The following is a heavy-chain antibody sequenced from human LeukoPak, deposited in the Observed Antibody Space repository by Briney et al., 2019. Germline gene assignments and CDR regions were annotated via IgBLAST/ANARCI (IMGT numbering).Heavy chain of an antibody. Sequence: SETLSLTCTVSGGSISSYYWSWIRQPPGKGLEWIGYIYYSGSTNYNPSLKSRVTISVDTSKSQFSLELSAVSAADTAVYYCARDPARVEYYFDYWGQGTLVTVSS. V-gene: IGHV4-59*01. CDR2: IYYSGST. J-gene: IGHJ4*02. CDR1: GGSISSYY. CDR3: ARDPARVEYYFDY.